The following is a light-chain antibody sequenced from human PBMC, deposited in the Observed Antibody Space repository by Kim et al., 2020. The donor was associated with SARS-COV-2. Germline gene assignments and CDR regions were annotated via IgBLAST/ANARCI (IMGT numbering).Light chain of an antibody. Sequence: DIQMTQSPSTLSASVGDSVTMTCRASQTISSRMAWYQQKPGKVPTLLIYEASTIETGVPSRFSGSRSGTEFTLTISSLQPDDFATYHCQQYNNYAATFGQGTKLEI. J-gene: IGKJ2*01. V-gene: IGKV1-5*03. CDR3: QQYNNYAAT. CDR2: EAS. CDR1: QTISSR.